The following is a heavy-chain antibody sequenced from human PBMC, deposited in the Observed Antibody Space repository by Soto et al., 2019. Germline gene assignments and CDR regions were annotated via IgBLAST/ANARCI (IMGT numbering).Heavy chain of an antibody. CDR3: AGTSIAVAGTITDAFDI. J-gene: IGHJ3*02. CDR2: INHSGST. Sequence: ETLSLTCAVYGGSFSGCYWSWIRQPPGKGLEWIGEINHSGSTNYNPSLKSRVTISVDTSKNQFSLKLSSVTAADTAVYYCAGTSIAVAGTITDAFDIWGQGTMVTVSS. V-gene: IGHV4-34*01. D-gene: IGHD6-19*01. CDR1: GGSFSGCY.